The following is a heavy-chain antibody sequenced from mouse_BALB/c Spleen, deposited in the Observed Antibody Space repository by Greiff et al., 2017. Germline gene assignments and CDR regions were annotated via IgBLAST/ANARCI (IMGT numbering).Heavy chain of an antibody. CDR3: ARGYYGYDGFAY. D-gene: IGHD2-2*01. Sequence: EVQLVESGAELVKPGASVKLSCTASGFNIKDTYMHWVKQRPEQGLEWIGRIDPANGNTKYDPKFQGKATITADTSSNTAYLQLSSLTSEDTAVYYCARGYYGYDGFAYWGQGTLVTVSA. CDR1: GFNIKDTY. V-gene: IGHV14-3*02. J-gene: IGHJ3*01. CDR2: IDPANGNT.